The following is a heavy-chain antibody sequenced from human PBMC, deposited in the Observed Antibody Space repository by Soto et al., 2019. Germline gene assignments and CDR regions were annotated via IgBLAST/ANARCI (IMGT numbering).Heavy chain of an antibody. CDR1: GGSISSGGYS. V-gene: IGHV4-30-2*01. J-gene: IGHJ4*02. CDR2: IYHSGST. Sequence: PSETLSLTCAVSGGSISSGGYSWSWIRQPPGKGLEWIGYIYHSGSTYYNPSLKSRVTISVDRSKNQFSLKLSSVTAADTAVYYCARSQTPVTSYDYWGQETLVTVSS. D-gene: IGHD4-17*01. CDR3: ARSQTPVTSYDY.